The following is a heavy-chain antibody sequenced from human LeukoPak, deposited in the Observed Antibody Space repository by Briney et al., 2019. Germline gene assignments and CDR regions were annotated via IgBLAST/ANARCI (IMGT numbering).Heavy chain of an antibody. V-gene: IGHV1-69*13. Sequence: SVKVSCKASGGTFSSYAISWVRQAPGQGLEWMRGIIPIFGTANYAQKFQGRVTITADESTSTAYMELSSLRSEDTAVYYCARGARGYDSPAYFDYWGQGTLVTVSS. CDR1: GGTFSSYA. J-gene: IGHJ4*02. CDR2: IIPIFGTA. CDR3: ARGARGYDSPAYFDY. D-gene: IGHD5-12*01.